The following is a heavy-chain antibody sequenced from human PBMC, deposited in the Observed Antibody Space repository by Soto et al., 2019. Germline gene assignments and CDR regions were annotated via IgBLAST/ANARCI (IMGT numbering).Heavy chain of an antibody. Sequence: KPSETLSLTCAVYGGSFSGYYWSWIRQPPGKGLEWIGEINHSGSTNYNPSLKSRVTISVDTSKNQFSLKLSSVTAADTAVYYCATRGLEDSSGYHDYWGQGTLVTVSS. J-gene: IGHJ4*02. CDR3: ATRGLEDSSGYHDY. CDR1: GGSFSGYY. D-gene: IGHD3-22*01. CDR2: INHSGST. V-gene: IGHV4-34*01.